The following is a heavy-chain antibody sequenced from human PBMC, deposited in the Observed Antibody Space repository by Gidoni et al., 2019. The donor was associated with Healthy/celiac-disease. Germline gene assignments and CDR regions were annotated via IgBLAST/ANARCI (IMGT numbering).Heavy chain of an antibody. Sequence: QVQLQESGPGLVKPSQTLSLTCTVSGGSISSGDYYWSWIRQPPGKGLEWIGYIYYSGSTYYNPSLKSRVTISVDTSKNQFSLKLSSVTAADTAVYYCARVFIYDFRIYYGMDVWGQGTTVTVSS. CDR3: ARVFIYDFRIYYGMDV. CDR2: IYYSGST. J-gene: IGHJ6*02. D-gene: IGHD3-3*01. V-gene: IGHV4-30-4*01. CDR1: GGSISSGDYY.